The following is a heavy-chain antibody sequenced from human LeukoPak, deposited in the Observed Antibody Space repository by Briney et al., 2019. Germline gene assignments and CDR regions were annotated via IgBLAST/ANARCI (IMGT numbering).Heavy chain of an antibody. CDR1: EFTFSSYE. CDR3: ARDYNFDY. J-gene: IGHJ4*02. V-gene: IGHV3-48*03. CDR2: ISGGGDTT. Sequence: GGSLRLSCTASEFTFSSYEMNWVRQAPGKGLEWVSYISGGGDTTLYADSVKSRFTISRDNAKNTLYLQMNRLRAEDTAVYYCARDYNFDYWGQGTLVTVSS.